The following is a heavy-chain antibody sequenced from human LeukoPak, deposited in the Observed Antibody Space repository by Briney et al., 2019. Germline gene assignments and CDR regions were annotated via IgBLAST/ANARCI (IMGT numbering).Heavy chain of an antibody. CDR1: GFTFSSYS. Sequence: GGSLRLSCAASGFTFSSYSMNWVRQAPGKGLEWVSSISSSSSYIYYADSVKGRFTISRDNAKNSLYLQMNSLRAEDTAVYYCARYRATGYYSIGTPPFDYWGQGTLVTVSS. J-gene: IGHJ4*02. CDR3: ARYRATGYYSIGTPPFDY. D-gene: IGHD3-9*01. V-gene: IGHV3-21*01. CDR2: ISSSSSYI.